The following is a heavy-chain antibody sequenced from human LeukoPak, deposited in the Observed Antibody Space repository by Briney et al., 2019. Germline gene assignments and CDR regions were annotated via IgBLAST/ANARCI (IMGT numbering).Heavy chain of an antibody. J-gene: IGHJ3*02. D-gene: IGHD3-16*02. V-gene: IGHV4-59*08. CDR2: IYYSGST. CDR3: ARSYDYVWGSYRPLAFDT. CDR1: GGSISSYY. Sequence: SETLSLTCTVSGGSISSYYWSWIRQPPGKGLEWIGYIYYSGSTNYNPSLKSRVTISVDTSKNQFSLKLGSVTAADTAVYYCARSYDYVWGSYRPLAFDTWGQGTMVTVSS.